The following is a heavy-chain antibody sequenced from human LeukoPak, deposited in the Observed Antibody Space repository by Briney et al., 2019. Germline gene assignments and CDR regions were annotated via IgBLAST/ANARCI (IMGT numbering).Heavy chain of an antibody. D-gene: IGHD2-15*01. J-gene: IGHJ4*02. V-gene: IGHV1-8*03. CDR1: GYTFTSYD. CDR3: ARAVRYCSGGSCYFHFDY. CDR2: MNPDSINT. Sequence: GASVKVSCKASGYTFTSYDINWVRQATGQGLEWMGWMNPDSINTGYAQKFQGRVTITRNTSISTAYMELSSLRSEDTAVYYCARAVRYCSGGSCYFHFDYWGQGTLVTVSS.